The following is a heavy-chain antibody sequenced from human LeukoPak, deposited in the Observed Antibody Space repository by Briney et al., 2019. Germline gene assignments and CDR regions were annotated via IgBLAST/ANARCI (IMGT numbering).Heavy chain of an antibody. CDR2: LKQDGSVK. J-gene: IGHJ5*02. V-gene: IGHV3-7*01. CDR1: GFTLRSYL. D-gene: IGHD2-2*01. Sequence: GGSLRLSCGAPGFTLRSYLMGWVRKAPGKGLEWVANLKQDGSVKYYVDSVKGRFTISRDNAKNSLYLQMNSLRAEDTAVYYCARDWGIVVVPAAKSSAWFDPWGQGTLVTVSS. CDR3: ARDWGIVVVPAAKSSAWFDP.